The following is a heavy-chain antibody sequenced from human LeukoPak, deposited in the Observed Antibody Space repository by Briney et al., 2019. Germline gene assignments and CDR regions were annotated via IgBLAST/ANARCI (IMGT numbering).Heavy chain of an antibody. J-gene: IGHJ6*02. CDR3: ARWLRGIADEDGVDV. D-gene: IGHD6-13*01. Sequence: GGSLRLSCAASGFTFSSYGMHWVRQAPGKGLEWVAFIRYDGSNKYYADSVKGRFTISRDNAKNSLYLQMNSLRAEDTAVYYCARWLRGIADEDGVDVWGQGTTVTVSS. CDR1: GFTFSSYG. CDR2: IRYDGSNK. V-gene: IGHV3-30*02.